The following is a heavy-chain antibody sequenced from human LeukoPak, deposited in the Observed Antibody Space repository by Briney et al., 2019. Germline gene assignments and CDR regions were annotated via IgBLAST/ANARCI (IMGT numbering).Heavy chain of an antibody. CDR1: GYTFTGYY. V-gene: IGHV1-2*02. CDR3: ARGWAAGIFDY. Sequence: VASVKVSCKASGYTFTGYYMHWVRQAPGQGLEWMGWINPNSGGTNYAQKFQGRVTMTRDTSISTAYMELRSLRSDDTAVYYCARGWAAGIFDYWGQGTLVTVSS. D-gene: IGHD6-13*01. CDR2: INPNSGGT. J-gene: IGHJ4*02.